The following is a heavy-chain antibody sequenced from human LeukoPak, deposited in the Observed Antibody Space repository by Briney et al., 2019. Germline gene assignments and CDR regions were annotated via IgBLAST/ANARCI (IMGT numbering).Heavy chain of an antibody. CDR2: IWYDGSNK. Sequence: GGSLRLSCAASGFTFSSYAMSWVRQAPGKGLEWVAVIWYDGSNKYYADSVKGRFTISRDNSKNTLYLQMNSLRAEDTAVYYCAKDPLWVGAPEAFDIWGQGTMVTVSS. CDR1: GFTFSSYA. J-gene: IGHJ3*02. D-gene: IGHD3-10*01. CDR3: AKDPLWVGAPEAFDI. V-gene: IGHV3-33*06.